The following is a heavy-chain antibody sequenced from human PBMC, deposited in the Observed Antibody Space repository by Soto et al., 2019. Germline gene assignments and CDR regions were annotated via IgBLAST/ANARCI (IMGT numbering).Heavy chain of an antibody. J-gene: IGHJ4*02. CDR1: GFTFSSYA. CDR3: AKTPDDYGDNAPDY. Sequence: EVQLLESGGGLVQPGGSLRLSCAASGFTFSSYAMSWVRQAPGKGLEWVSAISGSGGSTYYADSVKGRFTISRDNSKNTLYLQMNSLRAEDTAVHYCAKTPDDYGDNAPDYWGQGTLVTVSS. D-gene: IGHD4-17*01. CDR2: ISGSGGST. V-gene: IGHV3-23*01.